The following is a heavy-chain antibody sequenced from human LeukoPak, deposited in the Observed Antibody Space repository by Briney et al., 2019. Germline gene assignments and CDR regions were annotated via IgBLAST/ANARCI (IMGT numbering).Heavy chain of an antibody. CDR1: GGAFSNYF. D-gene: IGHD2-2*01. CDR3: ARGQYCSTTTCYSARRYFDF. V-gene: IGHV4-34*01. Sequence: PSETLSLTCAVSGGAFSNYFWTWIRQPPGKGLEWIAEINDSGSTNSNSSLRSRVAISLDTSKDQFSLRLTSVTAADTAVYYCARGQYCSTTTCYSARRYFDFWGQGTLVTVSS. J-gene: IGHJ4*02. CDR2: INDSGST.